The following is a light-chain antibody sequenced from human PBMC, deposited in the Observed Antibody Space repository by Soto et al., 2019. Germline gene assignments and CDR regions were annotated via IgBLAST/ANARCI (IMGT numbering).Light chain of an antibody. Sequence: EIVLTQSPGTLSLSPGERATPSCRASQSFRSSYLTWYHQKPGQAPRLLIFGASSRATGTPDRISGSGSGTDYTLTINRLEPEDFGVYYCQQYGDSVFTFGPGTTVEIK. V-gene: IGKV3-20*01. CDR1: QSFRSSY. J-gene: IGKJ3*01. CDR3: QQYGDSVFT. CDR2: GAS.